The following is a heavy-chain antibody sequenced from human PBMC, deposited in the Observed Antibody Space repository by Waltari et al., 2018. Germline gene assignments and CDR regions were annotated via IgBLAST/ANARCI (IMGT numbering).Heavy chain of an antibody. D-gene: IGHD3-16*01. CDR1: GFSFTDFTSG. Sequence: DVQLVESGGGLVQPGKSLRLPWKPPGFSFTDFTSGMTWVRQAPGKGLERVAYISPDGKSFFYADSVRGRFTISRDNANNSVFLQMSNLRVDDTAVYFCTNGFGFFVHWGQGTLVTVSS. CDR2: ISPDGKSF. V-gene: IGHV3-48*01. J-gene: IGHJ4*02. CDR3: TNGFGFFVH.